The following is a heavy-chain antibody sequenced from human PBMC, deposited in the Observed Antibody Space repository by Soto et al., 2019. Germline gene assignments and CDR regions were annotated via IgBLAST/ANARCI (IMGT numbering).Heavy chain of an antibody. D-gene: IGHD5-18*01. CDR3: AKEGQLWFPLAY. Sequence: QVQLVESGGGVVQPGRSLRLSCAASGFTFSSYGMHWVRQAPGKGLEWVAVISDDGSNKYYADSVKGRFTISRDNSKNTLYLQMTSLRAEDPAVYYCAKEGQLWFPLAYWGQGTLVTVSS. CDR1: GFTFSSYG. V-gene: IGHV3-30*18. J-gene: IGHJ4*02. CDR2: ISDDGSNK.